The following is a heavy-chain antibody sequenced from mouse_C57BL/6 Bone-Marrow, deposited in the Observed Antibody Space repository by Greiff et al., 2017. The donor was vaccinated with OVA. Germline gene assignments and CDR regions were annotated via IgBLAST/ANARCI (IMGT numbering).Heavy chain of an antibody. CDR2: IYPRSGNT. D-gene: IGHD1-1*01. CDR3: ARVDYYGSSFDY. V-gene: IGHV1-81*01. Sequence: QVQLQQSGAELARPGASVKLSCKASGYTFTSYGISWVKQRTGQGLEWIGEIYPRSGNTYYNEKFKGKATLTADKSSSTAYMELRSLTSEDSAVDFCARVDYYGSSFDYWGQGTTLTVSS. J-gene: IGHJ2*01. CDR1: GYTFTSYG.